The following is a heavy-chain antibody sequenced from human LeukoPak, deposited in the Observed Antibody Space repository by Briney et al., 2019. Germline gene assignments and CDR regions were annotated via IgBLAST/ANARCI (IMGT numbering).Heavy chain of an antibody. CDR3: AKFDGYSYGHSAFDP. CDR2: ISSSSGYT. J-gene: IGHJ5*02. Sequence: PGGSLRLSCAASGFTFSDYYMSWIRQAPGKGLEWVSYISSSSGYTDYADSVKGRITISRDNAKNSLYLQMNSLRAEDTAVYYCAKFDGYSYGHSAFDPWGQGTLVTVSS. CDR1: GFTFSDYY. D-gene: IGHD5-18*01. V-gene: IGHV3-11*03.